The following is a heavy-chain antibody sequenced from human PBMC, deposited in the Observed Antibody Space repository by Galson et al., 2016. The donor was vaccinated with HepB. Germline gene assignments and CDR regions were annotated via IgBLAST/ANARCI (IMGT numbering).Heavy chain of an antibody. CDR3: ARLSGRSGLDY. CDR2: ILPLFGTT. D-gene: IGHD3-10*01. V-gene: IGHV1-69*05. Sequence: WMGGILPLFGTTSYAQKFQGRVTMTRDLSTSTVYMELRSLRSEDTAVYYCARLSGRSGLDYWGQGTQVTVSS. J-gene: IGHJ4*02.